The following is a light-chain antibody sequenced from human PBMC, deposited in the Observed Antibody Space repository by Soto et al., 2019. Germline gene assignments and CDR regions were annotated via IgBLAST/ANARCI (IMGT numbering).Light chain of an antibody. Sequence: EIVLTQSQGTMSLSPMERAILYSSSSQSVSTSYLVWYQQRTGEDPRMIMNGASSRATGVPERFSGSGAGTDFTITISRLEHEEFAVYYCQQYGSSAMYTFGQGTKVDIK. CDR3: QQYGSSAMYT. CDR2: GAS. J-gene: IGKJ2*01. CDR1: QSVSTSY. V-gene: IGKV3-20*01.